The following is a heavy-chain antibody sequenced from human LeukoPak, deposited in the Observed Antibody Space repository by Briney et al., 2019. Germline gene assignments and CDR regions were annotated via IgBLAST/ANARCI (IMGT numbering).Heavy chain of an antibody. D-gene: IGHD3-22*01. J-gene: IGHJ4*02. CDR2: ISGSGGNT. V-gene: IGHV3-23*01. CDR1: GFPFSSYA. Sequence: GSLRLSCAASGFPFSSYAMGWVRQAPGKGLEWVSTISGSGGNTYYADSVKGRFTISGDNSKNTLYLQMNSLRAEDTAVYYCAKDRHYYDSSGYAWLGYWGQGTLVTVSS. CDR3: AKDRHYYDSSGYAWLGY.